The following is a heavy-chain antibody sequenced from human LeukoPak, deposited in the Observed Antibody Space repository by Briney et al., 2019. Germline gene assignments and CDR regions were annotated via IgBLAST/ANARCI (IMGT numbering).Heavy chain of an antibody. CDR1: GGSISSYY. CDR3: ARWNYGDSFDY. V-gene: IGHV4-59*01. D-gene: IGHD1-7*01. CDR2: IYYSGST. J-gene: IGHJ4*02. Sequence: PSETLSLTCTVSGGSISSYYWSWIRQPPGKGLEWIGYIYYSGSTNYNPSLKSRVTISVDTSKNQFSLKLSSVTAADTAVYYCARWNYGDSFDYWGQGTLVTVSS.